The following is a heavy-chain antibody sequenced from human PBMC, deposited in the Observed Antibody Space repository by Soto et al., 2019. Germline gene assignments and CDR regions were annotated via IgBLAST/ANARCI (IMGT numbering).Heavy chain of an antibody. D-gene: IGHD3-22*01. V-gene: IGHV1-58*01. CDR1: GFTLNNSA. J-gene: IGHJ3*01. CDR3: AAYYYDTAALDL. CDR2: IVVGSGNT. Sequence: QMQLVQSGPEVKKPGTSVKVSCKASGFTLNNSAVQWVRQARGQRLEWIGWIVVGSGNTNYAQKVQERLSFTRDMSTSTPYIELSSLRSEDTAIYYCAAYYYDTAALDLWGQGTMVTVSS.